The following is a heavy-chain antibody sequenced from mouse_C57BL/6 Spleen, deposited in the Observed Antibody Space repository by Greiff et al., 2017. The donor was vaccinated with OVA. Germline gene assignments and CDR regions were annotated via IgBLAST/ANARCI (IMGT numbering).Heavy chain of an antibody. CDR1: GYSITSGYY. CDR3: AREAYYYGSSRYFDV. CDR2: ISYDGSN. D-gene: IGHD1-1*01. V-gene: IGHV3-6*01. J-gene: IGHJ1*03. Sequence: EVKLMESGPGLVKPSQSLSLTCSVTGYSITSGYYWNWIRQFPGNKLEWMGYISYDGSNNYNPSLKNRISITRDTSKNQFFLKLNSVTTEDTATYYCAREAYYYGSSRYFDVWGTGTTVTVSS.